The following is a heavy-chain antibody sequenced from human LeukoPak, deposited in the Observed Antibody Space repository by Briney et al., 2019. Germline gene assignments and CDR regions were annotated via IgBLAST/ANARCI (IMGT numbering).Heavy chain of an antibody. CDR3: AKRGYSGNYYRAFDI. CDR2: ISASGDNT. J-gene: IGHJ3*02. D-gene: IGHD1-26*01. Sequence: GGSLRLSCAASVFTFSNYAMTWVRQAPGKGLEWVSGISASGDNTYNADSVKGRFTLSRENSKNTLYLQMDSLRAEDTAVYYCAKRGYSGNYYRAFDIWGEGTMVTVSS. V-gene: IGHV3-23*01. CDR1: VFTFSNYA.